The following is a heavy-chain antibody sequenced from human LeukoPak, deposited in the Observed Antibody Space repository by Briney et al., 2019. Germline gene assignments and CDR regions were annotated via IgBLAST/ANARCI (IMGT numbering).Heavy chain of an antibody. CDR3: ATGYFDGIAIDY. CDR1: GYTLTELS. J-gene: IGHJ4*02. D-gene: IGHD3-3*01. Sequence: ASVKVSCKVSGYTLTELSMHWVRQAPGKGLEWMGGFDPEDGETIYAQKFQGRVTMTEDTSTDTAYMELSSLRSEDTAVYYCATGYFDGIAIDYWGQGTLVTVSP. CDR2: FDPEDGET. V-gene: IGHV1-24*01.